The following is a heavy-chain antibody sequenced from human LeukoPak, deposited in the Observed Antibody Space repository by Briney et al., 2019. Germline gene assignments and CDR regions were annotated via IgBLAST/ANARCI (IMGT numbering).Heavy chain of an antibody. V-gene: IGHV3-7*04. J-gene: IGHJ4*02. CDR1: DFRFNHYR. CDR2: IKEDGSDK. D-gene: IGHD1-26*01. CDR3: ARDRGGSYYFDF. Sequence: GGSLRLSCEGSDFRFNHYRMSWVRQAPGKGLEWVANIKEDGSDKYYVDSVKGRFTISRDNAKNSLYLQMNSLRAEDTAVYYCARDRGGSYYFDFWGQGTLVTVSS.